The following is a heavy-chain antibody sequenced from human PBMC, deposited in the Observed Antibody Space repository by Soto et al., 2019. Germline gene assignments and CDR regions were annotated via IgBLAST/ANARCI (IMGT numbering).Heavy chain of an antibody. CDR2: IDSRGRTI. D-gene: IGHD6-6*01. Sequence: EVQLVESGGGFVQPGGSLRLSCAASGFTFRNYEMNWVRKAPGKGLEWISYIDSRGRTISYADSVKGRFTISRDKAKNSLYLQMNSLRAEDTAVYYCARQAARNYFDFWGQGTPVTVSS. CDR3: ARQAARNYFDF. J-gene: IGHJ4*02. V-gene: IGHV3-48*03. CDR1: GFTFRNYE.